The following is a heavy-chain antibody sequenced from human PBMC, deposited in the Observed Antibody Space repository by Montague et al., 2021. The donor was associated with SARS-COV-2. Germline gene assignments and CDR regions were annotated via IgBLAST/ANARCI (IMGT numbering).Heavy chain of an antibody. CDR3: ARTDGFNLLGFDS. CDR1: GFSLTTGGMY. Sequence: PALVKPTQTLTLTCTFSGFSLTTGGMYVSWIRRPPGKALEWLARIDWDDDKYYSASLKTRLTISKDTSKNQVVLTMTDLDTLDTCTYYCARTDGFNLLGFDSWSQGTLVAVSS. V-gene: IGHV2-70*11. D-gene: IGHD5-24*01. CDR2: IDWDDDK. J-gene: IGHJ4*02.